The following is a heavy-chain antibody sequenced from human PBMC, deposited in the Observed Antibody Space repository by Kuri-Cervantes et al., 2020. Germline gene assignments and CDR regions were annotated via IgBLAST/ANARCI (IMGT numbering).Heavy chain of an antibody. CDR3: ARDDGSSSWSSQH. CDR2: VNTNTGNP. J-gene: IGHJ1*01. Sequence: ASVKVSCKASGYTFTSYGISWVRQAPGQGLEWMGWVNTNTGNPTYAQGFTGRFVFSLDTSVSTAYLQISSLKAEDTAVYYCARDDGSSSWSSQHWGQGTLVTVSS. D-gene: IGHD6-13*01. V-gene: IGHV7-4-1*02. CDR1: GYTFTSYG.